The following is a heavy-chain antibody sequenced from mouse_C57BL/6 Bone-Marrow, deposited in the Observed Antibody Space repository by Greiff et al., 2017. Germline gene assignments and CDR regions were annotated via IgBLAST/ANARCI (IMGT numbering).Heavy chain of an antibody. V-gene: IGHV1-81*01. D-gene: IGHD3-3*01. CDR3: ARGDWDY. CDR2: IYPRSGNT. CDR1: GYTFTSYG. Sequence: VQLQQSGAELARPGASVKLSCKASGYTFTSYGISWVKQRTGQGLEWIGEIYPRSGNTYYNEKFKGKATLTADKSSSTAYMELRSLTSEDSAVYFCARGDWDYWGPGTTLPVSS. J-gene: IGHJ2*01.